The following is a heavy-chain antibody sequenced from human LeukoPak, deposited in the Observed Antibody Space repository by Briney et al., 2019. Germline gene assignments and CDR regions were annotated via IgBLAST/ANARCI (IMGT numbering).Heavy chain of an antibody. V-gene: IGHV3-30*02. Sequence: GGSLRLSCAASGFTFSSYGMHWLRQAPGKGLEWVAFIRYDGSNKYYADSVKGRFTISRDNSKNTLYLQMNSLRAEDTAVYYCAKASFCSSTSCPHFDYWGQGTLVTVSS. CDR1: GFTFSSYG. J-gene: IGHJ4*02. CDR3: AKASFCSSTSCPHFDY. CDR2: IRYDGSNK. D-gene: IGHD2-2*01.